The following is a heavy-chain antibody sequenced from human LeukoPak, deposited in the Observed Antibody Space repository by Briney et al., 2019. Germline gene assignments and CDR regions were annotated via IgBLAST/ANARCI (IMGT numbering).Heavy chain of an antibody. J-gene: IGHJ4*02. Sequence: ASVKVSCKASGYTLTGNYMHWVRQAPGQGLEWMGWINPNSSGTLYAQKFQGRVTMTRDTSITTAYMELRWLRSDDTAVYYCSRQGTGDELDYWGQGTLVTVSS. CDR2: INPNSSGT. CDR3: SRQGTGDELDY. V-gene: IGHV1-2*02. CDR1: GYTLTGNY. D-gene: IGHD7-27*01.